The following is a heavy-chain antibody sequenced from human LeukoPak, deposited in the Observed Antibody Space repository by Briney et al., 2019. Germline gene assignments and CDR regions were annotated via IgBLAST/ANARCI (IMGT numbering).Heavy chain of an antibody. CDR2: IREDGTEK. J-gene: IGHJ4*02. D-gene: IGHD5-18*01. V-gene: IGHV3-7*01. Sequence: GGSLRLSCTASGFTFSGAWMTWVRQAPGKGLEWVANIREDGTEKNYVDSVKGRFTISRDNAKNSLFLQMNSLRAEDTAMYYCARIQSAYSYGYDPFDYWGQGTLVTVSS. CDR3: ARIQSAYSYGYDPFDY. CDR1: GFTFSGAW.